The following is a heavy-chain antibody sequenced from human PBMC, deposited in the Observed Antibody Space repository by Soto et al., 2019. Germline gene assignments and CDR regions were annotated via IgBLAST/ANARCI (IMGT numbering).Heavy chain of an antibody. D-gene: IGHD3-3*02. V-gene: IGHV3-23*01. CDR2: ISGSGGST. CDR3: AKVPRWAFKSDVDY. J-gene: IGHJ4*02. CDR1: GFTFSSYA. Sequence: PGGSLRLSCASSGFTFSSYAMIWVRQAPGKGLEWVSAISGSGGSTYYADSVKGRFTISRDNSKNTLYLQMNSLRAEDTAVYYCAKVPRWAFKSDVDYWGQGTLVTVSS.